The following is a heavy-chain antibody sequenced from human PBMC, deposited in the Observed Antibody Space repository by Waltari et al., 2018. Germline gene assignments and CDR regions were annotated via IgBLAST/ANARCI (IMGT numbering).Heavy chain of an antibody. CDR3: AKDRSGGGSYYFDY. Sequence: EVQLVESGGGLVQPGRSLSLSCAASGFTFDDYAMHWVRQAPGKGLEWVSGISWNRGSIGYADSVKGRFTISRDNAKNSLYLQMNSLRAEDTALYYCAKDRSGGGSYYFDYWGQGTLVTVSS. CDR1: GFTFDDYA. J-gene: IGHJ4*02. CDR2: ISWNRGSI. V-gene: IGHV3-9*01. D-gene: IGHD1-26*01.